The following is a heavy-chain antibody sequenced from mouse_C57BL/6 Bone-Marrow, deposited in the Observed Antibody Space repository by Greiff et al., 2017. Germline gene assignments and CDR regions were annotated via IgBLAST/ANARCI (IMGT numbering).Heavy chain of an antibody. D-gene: IGHD1-3*01. Sequence: EVKLEESGPGLAKPSQTLSLTCSVTGYSITSDSWHWIRKFPGNKLEYMGYISYSGSTYYNPSLKSRISITRDTSKNQYYLQLNSVTTEYTATYYCARYKGSFDYWGQGTTLTVSS. J-gene: IGHJ2*01. CDR2: ISYSGST. CDR3: ARYKGSFDY. V-gene: IGHV3-8*01. CDR1: GYSITSDS.